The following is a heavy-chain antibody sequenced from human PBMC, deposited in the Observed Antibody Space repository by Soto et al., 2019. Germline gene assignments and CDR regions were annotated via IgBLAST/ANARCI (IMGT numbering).Heavy chain of an antibody. CDR3: AHRVLRTVFGLVTTTAIYFDF. J-gene: IGHJ4*02. Sequence: QITLNESGPTVVSPTETLTLTCRFSGFSLTTSGVGVGWIRQSPGKAPEWLALIYWADDKRYSASLKSRLTITKDTSKNQVVLTVSDLDPTDTATYYCAHRVLRTVFGLVTTTAIYFDFWGQGAPVAVSS. CDR1: GFSLTTSGVG. CDR2: IYWADDK. D-gene: IGHD3-3*01. V-gene: IGHV2-5*02.